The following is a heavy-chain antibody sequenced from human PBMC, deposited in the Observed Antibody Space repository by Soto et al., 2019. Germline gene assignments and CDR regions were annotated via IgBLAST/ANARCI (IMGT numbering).Heavy chain of an antibody. J-gene: IGHJ6*02. CDR2: ISYDGSNK. Sequence: GGSLRLSCAASGFTFSSYGMHWVRQAPGKGLEWVAVISYDGSNKYYADSVKGRFTISRDNSKNTLYLQMNSLRAEDTAVYYCASTEGYNRPRYYYYYGMDVWGQGTTVTVSS. D-gene: IGHD5-12*01. CDR1: GFTFSSYG. CDR3: ASTEGYNRPRYYYYYGMDV. V-gene: IGHV3-30*03.